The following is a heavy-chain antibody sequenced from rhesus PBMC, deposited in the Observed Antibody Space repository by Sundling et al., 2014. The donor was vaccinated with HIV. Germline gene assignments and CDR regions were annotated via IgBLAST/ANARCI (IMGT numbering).Heavy chain of an antibody. CDR2: INTGGGTT. CDR1: GFTFSTYY. J-gene: IGHJ4*01. D-gene: IGHD1-26*01. V-gene: IGHV3S42*01. Sequence: EVQLVESGGGLAKPGGSLRLSCAASGFTFSTYYMSWVRQAPGKGLEWVSAINTGGGTTYYADSVKGRFTISRDNSKNTLSLQMNSLXAEDTAVYYCANENWNYGNYWGQGVLVTVSS. CDR3: ANENWNYGNY.